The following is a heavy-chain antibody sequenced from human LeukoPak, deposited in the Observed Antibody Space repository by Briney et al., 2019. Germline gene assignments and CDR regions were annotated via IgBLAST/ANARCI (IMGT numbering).Heavy chain of an antibody. D-gene: IGHD4-17*01. CDR3: ASYGDRGFDI. V-gene: IGHV3-30*01. J-gene: IGHJ3*02. Sequence: QPGRSLRLSCAASGFTFSSYAMHWVRQAPGKGLEWVAVISYDGSNKYYADSVKGRSTISRDNSKNTLYLQMNSLRAEDTAVYYCASYGDRGFDIWGQGTMVTVSS. CDR1: GFTFSSYA. CDR2: ISYDGSNK.